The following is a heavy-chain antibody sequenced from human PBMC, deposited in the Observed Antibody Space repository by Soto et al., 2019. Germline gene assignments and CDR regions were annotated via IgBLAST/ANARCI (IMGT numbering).Heavy chain of an antibody. CDR3: ATRSPAFEY. CDR2: ITTDKGNT. Sequence: QVQLVQSGPEVKKPGASVKVSCKTSGYTFTTYGISWVRQAPGQGLEWMGWITTDKGNTTYAQKFQGRVTMTTDTSTSTAYMELRSLRSDDTAVYYCATRSPAFEYGGQGTLVTVSS. J-gene: IGHJ4*02. CDR1: GYTFTTYG. V-gene: IGHV1-18*01.